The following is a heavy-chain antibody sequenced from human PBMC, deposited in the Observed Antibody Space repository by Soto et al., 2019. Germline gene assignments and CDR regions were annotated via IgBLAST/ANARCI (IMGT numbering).Heavy chain of an antibody. J-gene: IGHJ4*02. CDR1: GGSISGYY. CDR3: ARHRGPAPVY. CDR2: LFYGGTT. D-gene: IGHD3-10*01. Sequence: PSETLSLTCTVSGGSISGYYWTWIRQPPGKGLEWVGGLFYGGTTDYNPSLKSRLTMSLDTSKNHFSLKLRSVTAADTAVYYCARHRGPAPVYWGQGTLVTVSS. V-gene: IGHV4-39*01.